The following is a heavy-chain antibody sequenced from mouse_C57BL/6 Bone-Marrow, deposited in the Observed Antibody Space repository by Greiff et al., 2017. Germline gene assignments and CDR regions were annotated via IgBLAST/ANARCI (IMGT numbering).Heavy chain of an antibody. CDR3: ARNLRRYYYAMDY. V-gene: IGHV5-17*01. CDR2: ISSSSSTI. D-gene: IGHD1-2*01. J-gene: IGHJ4*01. CDR1: GFTFSDYG. Sequence: DVMLVESGGGLVKPGGSLKLSCAASGFTFSDYGMHWVRQAPEKGLEWVAYISSSSSTIYYADTVKGRFTISRDNAKNTLFLQMTSLRSEDTAMYNCARNLRRYYYAMDYWGQGTSVTVSS.